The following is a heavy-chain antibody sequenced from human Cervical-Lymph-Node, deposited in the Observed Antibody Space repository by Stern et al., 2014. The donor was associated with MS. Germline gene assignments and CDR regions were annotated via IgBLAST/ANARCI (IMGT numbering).Heavy chain of an antibody. D-gene: IGHD5/OR15-5a*01. CDR3: ARDLGVGPSVS. Sequence: VQLVESGAEVKKPGSSVKVSCKASGGTFSRSSISWVRQAPGQGLEWMGGIIPVLGTTNYAQKFQARVTITADISTYTVYMALSSLGSDDTAVYYCARDLGVGPSVSWGQGTVVTVSS. CDR2: IIPVLGTT. CDR1: GGTFSRSS. V-gene: IGHV1-69*06. J-gene: IGHJ5*02.